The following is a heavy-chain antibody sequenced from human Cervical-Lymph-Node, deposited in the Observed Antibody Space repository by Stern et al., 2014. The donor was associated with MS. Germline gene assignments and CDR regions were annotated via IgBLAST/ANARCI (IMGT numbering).Heavy chain of an antibody. Sequence: MQLVESGAEVKKPGSSVKVSCKASGGTFSRYAFTWVRQAPGQGLEWMGGIIPISGKSNHAQKFEGRVNLIADDSTSTGYMELSSLRSEDAAVYYCASSFTAWDNPMHFYGMDVWGQGTTVTVSS. CDR3: ASSFTAWDNPMHFYGMDV. CDR2: IIPISGKS. D-gene: IGHD1-14*01. J-gene: IGHJ6*02. V-gene: IGHV1-69*01. CDR1: GGTFSRYA.